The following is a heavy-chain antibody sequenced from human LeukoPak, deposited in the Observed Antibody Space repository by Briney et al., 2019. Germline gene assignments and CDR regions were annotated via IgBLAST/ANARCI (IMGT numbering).Heavy chain of an antibody. J-gene: IGHJ4*02. CDR1: GGSISSYY. CDR2: IYYSGST. V-gene: IGHV4-59*01. Sequence: SETLSLTCTVSGGSISSYYWSWIRQPPGKGLEWIGYIYYSGSTNYNPSLKSRVTISVDTSKNQFSLKLSSVTAADTAVYYCARETRDGYNYYFDYWGQGTLVTVSS. D-gene: IGHD5-24*01. CDR3: ARETRDGYNYYFDY.